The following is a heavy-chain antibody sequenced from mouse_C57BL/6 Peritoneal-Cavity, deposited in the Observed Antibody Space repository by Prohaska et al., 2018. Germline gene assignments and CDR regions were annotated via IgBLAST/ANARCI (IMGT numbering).Heavy chain of an antibody. CDR3: TTLVITTVVAPFAY. J-gene: IGHJ3*01. CDR1: GYTFTGYW. CDR2: IYPGNSDT. Sequence: EVQLQQSGTVLARPAASVKMSCKTSGYTFTGYWMHWVKQRPGQGLEWIGAIYPGNSDTSYNQKFKGKAKLTAVTSASTAYMELSSLTNEDSAVYYCTTLVITTVVAPFAYWGQGTLVTVSA. V-gene: IGHV1-5*01. D-gene: IGHD1-1*01.